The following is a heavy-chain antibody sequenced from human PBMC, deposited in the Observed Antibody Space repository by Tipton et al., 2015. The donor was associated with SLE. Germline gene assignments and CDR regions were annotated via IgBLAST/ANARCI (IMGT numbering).Heavy chain of an antibody. D-gene: IGHD5-12*01. CDR1: GYSFTSYW. J-gene: IGHJ4*02. Sequence: QSGPEVKKPGESLKISCKGSGYSFTSYWIGWVRQMPGQGLEWMGIIFPGDSATEYSPAFEGHVIISAYKASSTAHLQWSSLKTSDTAMYCCARGTLAATSRFAYWGQGTLVPVSS. CDR3: ARGTLAATSRFAY. V-gene: IGHV5-51*01. CDR2: IFPGDSAT.